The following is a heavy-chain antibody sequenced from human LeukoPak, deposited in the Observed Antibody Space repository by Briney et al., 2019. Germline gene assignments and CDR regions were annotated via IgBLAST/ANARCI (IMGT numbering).Heavy chain of an antibody. D-gene: IGHD2-2*02. CDR2: ISSSSSYI. Sequence: GGSLRLSCAASGFTFSSYAMSWVRQAPGKGLEWVSSISSSSSYIYYADSVKGRFTISRDNAKNSLYLQMNSLRAEDTAVYYCARVYCSSTSCYKGAFDIWGQGTMVTVSS. CDR1: GFTFSSYA. V-gene: IGHV3-21*01. CDR3: ARVYCSSTSCYKGAFDI. J-gene: IGHJ3*02.